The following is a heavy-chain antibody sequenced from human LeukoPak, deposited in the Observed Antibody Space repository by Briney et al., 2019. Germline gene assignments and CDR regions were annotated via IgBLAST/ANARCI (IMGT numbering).Heavy chain of an antibody. J-gene: IGHJ4*02. V-gene: IGHV3-23*01. D-gene: IGHD3-16*02. Sequence: GGSLRLSCAASGFTFSDYAMTWVRQAAGKGLEWVSSISDTGRRTYYTDSVKGRFTISRDDSKKAVYLEMSTLRVEDTAIYFCGRHDSFIPFWGQGTLVTVSS. CDR1: GFTFSDYA. CDR2: ISDTGRRT. CDR3: GRHDSFIPF.